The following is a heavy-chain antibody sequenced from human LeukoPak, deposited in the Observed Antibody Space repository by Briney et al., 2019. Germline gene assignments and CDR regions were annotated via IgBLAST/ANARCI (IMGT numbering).Heavy chain of an antibody. Sequence: GGSLRLSCAASGFTFGDYYMSWIRQAPGKGLEWVSYISSTGDTILYADSVKGRFTISRDNAKNSLYLQMNSLRAEDTAVYYCARDYTTFDYWGQGTLVTVSS. CDR3: ARDYTTFDY. J-gene: IGHJ4*02. CDR2: ISSTGDTI. CDR1: GFTFGDYY. V-gene: IGHV3-11*01. D-gene: IGHD1-14*01.